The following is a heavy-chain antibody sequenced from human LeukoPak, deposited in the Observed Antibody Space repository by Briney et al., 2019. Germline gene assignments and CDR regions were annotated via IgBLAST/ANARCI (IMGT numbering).Heavy chain of an antibody. Sequence: GGSLRLSCAASGFTVSSNYMSWVRQAPGKGLEWVSVIYSGGSTYYADSVKGRFTISRHNPKNTLYLQMNSLRAEDTAVYYCASDSGSYYNDAFDIWGLGTMVTVSS. CDR3: ASDSGSYYNDAFDI. J-gene: IGHJ3*02. CDR2: IYSGGST. V-gene: IGHV3-53*04. D-gene: IGHD3-10*01. CDR1: GFTVSSNY.